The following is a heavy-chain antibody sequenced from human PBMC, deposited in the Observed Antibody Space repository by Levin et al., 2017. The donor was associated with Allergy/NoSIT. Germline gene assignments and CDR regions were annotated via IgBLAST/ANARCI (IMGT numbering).Heavy chain of an antibody. CDR3: ARVLRFYYYYYMDV. CDR1: GFTFSSYG. CDR2: IWDDGYKK. J-gene: IGHJ6*03. V-gene: IGHV3-33*01. Sequence: GESLKISCAASGFTFSSYGMHWVHQAPGKGLEWVAVIWDDGYKKYYADSVKGRFTISRDNSKNTLYLQMNSLRAEDTAVYYCARVLRFYYYYYMDVWGKGTTVTVSS. D-gene: IGHD5-12*01.